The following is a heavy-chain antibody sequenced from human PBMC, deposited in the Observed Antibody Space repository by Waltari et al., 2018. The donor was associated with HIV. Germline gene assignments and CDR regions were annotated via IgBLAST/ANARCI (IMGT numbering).Heavy chain of an antibody. CDR1: GYTFTDYY. CDR3: ALYCSGGNCFFDY. J-gene: IGHJ4*02. V-gene: IGHV1-2*02. D-gene: IGHD2-15*01. Sequence: QEQLVQSGAEVKKPGASVKVSCKASGYTFTDYYMHWVRQAPGQGLEWMGGINPNSGGTNYAQKFQGRVTMTRDTSISTAYMELSSLRSDDTAVYYCALYCSGGNCFFDYWGQGTLVTVSS. CDR2: INPNSGGT.